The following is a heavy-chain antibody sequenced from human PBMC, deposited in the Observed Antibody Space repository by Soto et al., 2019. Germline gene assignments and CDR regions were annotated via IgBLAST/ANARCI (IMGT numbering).Heavy chain of an antibody. CDR1: GFTFSSYG. D-gene: IGHD1-1*01. Sequence: QVQLVESGGGVVQPGRSLRLSCAASGFTFSSYGMHWVRQAPGKGLEWVAVISYDGSNNDYADSVKGRFTISRDNSKNTLYLQMNSLRAEDTAVYYCANLRIADPGLEDAFDIWGQGTMVTVSS. CDR2: ISYDGSNN. J-gene: IGHJ3*02. V-gene: IGHV3-30*18. CDR3: ANLRIADPGLEDAFDI.